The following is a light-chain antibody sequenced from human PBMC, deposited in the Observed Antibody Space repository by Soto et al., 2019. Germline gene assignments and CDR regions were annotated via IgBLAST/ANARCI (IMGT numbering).Light chain of an antibody. V-gene: IGKV3-20*01. CDR1: QSVSSSY. J-gene: IGKJ1*01. CDR2: GAS. CDR3: QQYNSLWT. Sequence: EIVLTQSPGTLSLSPGERATISCLASQSVSSSYLARYQQKPGQAPRLLIYGASSRATGIPDRFSGSGSGTEFTLTISSLQPDDFATYYCQQYNSLWTFGQGTKVDIK.